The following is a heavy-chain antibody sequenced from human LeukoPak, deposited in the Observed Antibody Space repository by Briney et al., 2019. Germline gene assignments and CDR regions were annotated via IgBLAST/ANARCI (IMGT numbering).Heavy chain of an antibody. CDR1: GYSFTSYW. J-gene: IGHJ4*02. D-gene: IGHD4-17*01. CDR3: ARTTVTTVLDY. V-gene: IGHV5-51*01. CDR2: IYPGDSDT. Sequence: RGESLQISCQGSGYSFTSYWIGWVRQLPGKGLEWMGIIYPGDSDTRYSPSFQGQVTISADKSISTAYLQWSSLKASDTAMYYCARTTVTTVLDYWGQGTLVTVSS.